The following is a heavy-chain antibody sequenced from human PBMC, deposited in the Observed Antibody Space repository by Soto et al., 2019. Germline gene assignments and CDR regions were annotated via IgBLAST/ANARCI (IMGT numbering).Heavy chain of an antibody. CDR2: IIPIFGQA. CDR1: GGTFSSYS. V-gene: IGHV1-69*12. Sequence: QVQLVQSGAEVKKPGSSVKVSCKASGGTFSSYSISWVRQAPGQGLEWMGGIIPIFGQANYAQKFQGRVTITADESTSTAHMELSSLRSEDTAVYYCARESRYCSGGSCYFLPGIDYWGQGTLVTVSS. CDR3: ARESRYCSGGSCYFLPGIDY. J-gene: IGHJ4*02. D-gene: IGHD2-15*01.